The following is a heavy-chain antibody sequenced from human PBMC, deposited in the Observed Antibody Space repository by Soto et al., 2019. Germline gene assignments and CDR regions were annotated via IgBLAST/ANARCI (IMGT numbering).Heavy chain of an antibody. J-gene: IGHJ6*02. D-gene: IGHD3-10*01. V-gene: IGHV3-53*02. CDR3: ARELVLLWFGYMDV. CDR1: GFTVSSNY. Sequence: EVQLVETGGGLIQPGGSLRLSCAASGFTVSSNYMSWVRQAPGKGLEWVSVIYSGGSTYYADSVKGRFTISRDNSKNTLYLQMNSLRAADTAVYYCARELVLLWFGYMDVWGQGTTVTVSS. CDR2: IYSGGST.